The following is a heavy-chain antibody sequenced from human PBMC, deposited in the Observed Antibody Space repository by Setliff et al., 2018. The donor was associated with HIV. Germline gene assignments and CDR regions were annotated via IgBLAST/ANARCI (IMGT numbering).Heavy chain of an antibody. D-gene: IGHD7-27*01. V-gene: IGHV4-4*07. CDR2: IYTSGST. J-gene: IGHJ5*02. Sequence: PSETLSLTCNVSGGSISGYFWTWIRQPAGKGLEWIGRIYTSGSTNYNPSLKSRLSMSIDTSKNHFSLRLTSVTAADTAVYYCARDLPELTGRSFDPWGQGIQVTVPQ. CDR1: GGSISGYF. CDR3: ARDLPELTGRSFDP.